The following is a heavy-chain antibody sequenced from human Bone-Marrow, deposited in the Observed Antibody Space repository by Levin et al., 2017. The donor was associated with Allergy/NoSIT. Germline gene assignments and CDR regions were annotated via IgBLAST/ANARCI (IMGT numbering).Heavy chain of an antibody. V-gene: IGHV3-23*01. CDR1: GFTLSSLT. Sequence: PGGSLRLSCAASGFTLSSLTMSWVRQAPGKGLEWVSAIRDGGGATFYAASVKGRFTISRDNSKNTLYLQMNSLRAEDTAVYYCAKPDGPDYWGQGTLVTVSS. CDR2: IRDGGGAT. J-gene: IGHJ4*02. CDR3: AKPDGPDY.